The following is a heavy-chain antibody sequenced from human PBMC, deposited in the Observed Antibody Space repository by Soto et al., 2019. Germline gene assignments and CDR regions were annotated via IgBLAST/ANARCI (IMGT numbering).Heavy chain of an antibody. J-gene: IGHJ4*02. D-gene: IGHD2-2*01. CDR2: ISSSSSYI. V-gene: IGHV3-21*01. Sequence: LRLSCAASGFTFSSYSMNWVRQAPGKGLEWVSSISSSSSYIYYADSVKGRFTISRDDAKNSLYLQMNSLRAEDTAVYYCARGCSSASCYYYWGQGTLVTVSS. CDR3: ARGCSSASCYYY. CDR1: GFTFSSYS.